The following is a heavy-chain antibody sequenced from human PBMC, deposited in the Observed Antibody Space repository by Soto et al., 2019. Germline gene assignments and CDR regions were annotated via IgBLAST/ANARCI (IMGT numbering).Heavy chain of an antibody. D-gene: IGHD3-16*02. CDR1: CGSISSYY. CDR2: IYYSGST. J-gene: IGHJ3*02. Sequence: SETLSLTCTVSCGSISSYYWSWIRQPPGKGLEWIGYIYYSGSTNYNPSLKSRVTISVDTSKNQFSLKLSSVTAADTAVYYCAREGHDYVWGSYRYRGAFDIWGQGTMVT. CDR3: AREGHDYVWGSYRYRGAFDI. V-gene: IGHV4-59*01.